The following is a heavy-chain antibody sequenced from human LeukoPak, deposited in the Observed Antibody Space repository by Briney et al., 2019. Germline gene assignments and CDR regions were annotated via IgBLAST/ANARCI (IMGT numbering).Heavy chain of an antibody. Sequence: SETLSLTCTVSGYSISSGYYWGWIRQPPGKGLEWIGSIYHSGSTYYNPSLKSRVTISVDTSKNQFSLKLSSVTAADTAVYYCARSANLQDFDYWGQGTLVTVSS. CDR1: GYSISSGYY. V-gene: IGHV4-38-2*02. CDR3: ARSANLQDFDY. CDR2: IYHSGST. D-gene: IGHD4-11*01. J-gene: IGHJ4*02.